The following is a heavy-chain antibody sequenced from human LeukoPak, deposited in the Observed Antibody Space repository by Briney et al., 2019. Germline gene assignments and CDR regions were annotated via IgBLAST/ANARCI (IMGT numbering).Heavy chain of an antibody. V-gene: IGHV3-7*01. J-gene: IGHJ4*02. D-gene: IGHD7-27*01. Sequence: GGSLRLSCAASGFTFSSHWMSWVRQGPGKGLEWVANIKYDGSGKYYMDSVKGRFTVSRDNAKNSRYLQLSSLRAEDTAVYYCVRDFTWTTGDEIWGQGTLVTVSS. CDR3: VRDFTWTTGDEI. CDR2: IKYDGSGK. CDR1: GFTFSSHW.